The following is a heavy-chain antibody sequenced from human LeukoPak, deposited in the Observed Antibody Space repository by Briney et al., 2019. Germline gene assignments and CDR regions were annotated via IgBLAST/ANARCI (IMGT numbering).Heavy chain of an antibody. J-gene: IGHJ3*02. CDR2: ISSSGKTV. D-gene: IGHD6-13*01. CDR1: GFTFRTYE. CDR3: ARDWYNNNWYNSFDT. Sequence: PGGSLRLSCAASGFTFRTYEMNWVRQAPGKGMEWVSYISSSGKTVYYADSVKGRFTISSDNAKNSVYLQMNSLRAEDTAVYYCARDWYNNNWYNSFDTWGQGTMVTVSS. V-gene: IGHV3-48*03.